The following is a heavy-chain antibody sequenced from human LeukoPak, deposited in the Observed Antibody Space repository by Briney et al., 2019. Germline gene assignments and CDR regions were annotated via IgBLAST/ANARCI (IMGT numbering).Heavy chain of an antibody. V-gene: IGHV3-21*01. CDR2: ISGSSSYI. Sequence: GGSLRPSCAASGFTFSSNSMNWVRQAPGKGLEWVSSISGSSSYIHYADSVKGRFTISRDNAKNSLYLQINSLRAEDTAVYYCARDFSDSSSWLTYYYYYMDVWGKGTTVTVSS. D-gene: IGHD6-13*01. CDR1: GFTFSSNS. CDR3: ARDFSDSSSWLTYYYYYMDV. J-gene: IGHJ6*03.